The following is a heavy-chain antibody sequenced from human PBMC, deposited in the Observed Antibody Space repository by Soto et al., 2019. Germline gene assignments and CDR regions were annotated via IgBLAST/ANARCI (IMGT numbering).Heavy chain of an antibody. CDR3: ARLGAYYQSLDP. V-gene: IGHV4-61*05. CDR2: IYYGGTT. Sequence: SETLSLTSTVSGGTISSSSYFWGWIRQPPGKGLEWVGYIYYGGTTSYNPSLQSRVTISLETSKSQFSLRLTSVTAADTAVYYCARLGAYYQSLDPWGPGTLVTVSS. D-gene: IGHD3-22*01. J-gene: IGHJ5*02. CDR1: GGTISSSSYF.